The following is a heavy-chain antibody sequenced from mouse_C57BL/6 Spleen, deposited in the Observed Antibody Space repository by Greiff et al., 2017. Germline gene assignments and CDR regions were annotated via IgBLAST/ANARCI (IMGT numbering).Heavy chain of an antibody. D-gene: IGHD1-1*01. V-gene: IGHV14-4*01. CDR3: TPLLLRYYYFDY. J-gene: IGHJ2*01. CDR2: IDPENGDT. CDR1: GFNIKDDY. Sequence: VQLKQSGAELVRPGASVKLSCTASGFNIKDDYMHWVKQRPEQGLEWIGWIDPENGDTEYASKFQGKATITADTSSNTAYLQLSSLTSEETAVYYCTPLLLRYYYFDYWGQGTTLTVSS.